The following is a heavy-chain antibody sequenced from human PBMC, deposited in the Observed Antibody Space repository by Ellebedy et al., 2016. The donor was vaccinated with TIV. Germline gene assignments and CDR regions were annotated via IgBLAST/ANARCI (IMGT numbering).Heavy chain of an antibody. CDR3: ARERGDYRANSYFDY. CDR1: GFTFSDYH. Sequence: GESLKISCAASGFTFSDYHMSWIRQAPGKGLEWLSYITSSGSSIYYADSVKGRFTISRDNSKNTLYLQMNSLRVEDTAVYYCARERGDYRANSYFDYWGQGTLVTVSS. V-gene: IGHV3-11*01. CDR2: ITSSGSSI. J-gene: IGHJ4*01. D-gene: IGHD4-23*01.